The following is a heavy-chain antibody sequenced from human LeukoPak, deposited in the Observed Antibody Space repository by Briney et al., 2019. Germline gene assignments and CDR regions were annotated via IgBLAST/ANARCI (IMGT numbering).Heavy chain of an antibody. D-gene: IGHD2-2*01. CDR2: IRYDGSNK. J-gene: IGHJ5*02. CDR1: GFTFSSYG. V-gene: IGHV3-30*02. CDR3: AKDRSVVVPARYYNWFDP. Sequence: GGSLRLSCAASGFTFSSYGMHWVRQAPGKGLEWVAFIRYDGSNKYYADSVKGRFTISRDNSKNTLYLQMNSLRAEDTAVYYCAKDRSVVVPARYYNWFDPWGQGTLVTVSS.